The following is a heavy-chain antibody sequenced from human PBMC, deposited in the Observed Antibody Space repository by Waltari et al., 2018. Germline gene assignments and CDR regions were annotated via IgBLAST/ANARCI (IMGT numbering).Heavy chain of an antibody. Sequence: QVQLVQSGAEVKKPGSSVKVSCKASGGTFSSYTISWVRQAPGHGLEWMGRIIPILGIANYAQKFQGRVTITADKSTSTAYMELSSLRSEDTAVYYCASLPLITTAMGPDYYYYGMDVWGQGTTVTVSS. D-gene: IGHD5-18*01. CDR1: GGTFSSYT. CDR3: ASLPLITTAMGPDYYYYGMDV. V-gene: IGHV1-69*02. J-gene: IGHJ6*02. CDR2: IIPILGIA.